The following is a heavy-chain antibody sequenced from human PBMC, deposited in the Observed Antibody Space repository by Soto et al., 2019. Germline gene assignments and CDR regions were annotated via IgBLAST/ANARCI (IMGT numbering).Heavy chain of an antibody. J-gene: IGHJ4*02. CDR1: DFTFSNYW. D-gene: IGHD5-12*01. CDR3: ARAVATINPDY. Sequence: GGSLRLSCAASDFTFSNYWMHWVRQAPGKGLEWVSVIKSDGTTTKYADSVRGRFTVSRDNAKNTLYLQMNSLRAEDTAVYYCARAVATINPDYWGQGTLVTVSS. V-gene: IGHV3-74*03. CDR2: IKSDGTTT.